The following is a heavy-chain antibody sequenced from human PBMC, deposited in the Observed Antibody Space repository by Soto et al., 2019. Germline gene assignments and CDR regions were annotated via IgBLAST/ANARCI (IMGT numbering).Heavy chain of an antibody. Sequence: SLRLSCAASGFTFSSYAMSWVRQAPGKGLEWVSAISGSGGSTYYADSVKGRFTISRDNSKNTLYLQMNSLRAEDTAVYYCAKDSRGYCSSTSCPEFGYWGQGTLVTVSS. J-gene: IGHJ4*02. CDR1: GFTFSSYA. CDR3: AKDSRGYCSSTSCPEFGY. D-gene: IGHD2-2*01. V-gene: IGHV3-23*01. CDR2: ISGSGGST.